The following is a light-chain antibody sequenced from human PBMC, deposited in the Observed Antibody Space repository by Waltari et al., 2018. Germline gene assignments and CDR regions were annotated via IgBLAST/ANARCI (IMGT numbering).Light chain of an antibody. Sequence: EIVLTQSPATLSLSPGERATLSCRASQSASKYVAWYQKRHGQAPRLLIYDASNRATGVPDRFDAFGSGTDFTLPISSLEPEDSAVYYCQQRNDWPLTFGGGTRVEIK. J-gene: IGKJ4*01. V-gene: IGKV3-11*01. CDR3: QQRNDWPLT. CDR1: QSASKY. CDR2: DAS.